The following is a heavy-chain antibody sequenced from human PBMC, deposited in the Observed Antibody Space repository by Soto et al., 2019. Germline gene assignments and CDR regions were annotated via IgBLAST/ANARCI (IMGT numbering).Heavy chain of an antibody. Sequence: QVQLVESGGGVVQPGRSLRLSCAASRFTFSNYGMQWVRQAPGKGLERVAVISHDGTGKYYADSVKGRFTIPRDNFQNTLDLQMDSLRAEDTAVYYCAKERDTRSSSCFDSWGQRTLVTVSS. D-gene: IGHD5-18*01. CDR2: ISHDGTGK. V-gene: IGHV3-30*18. CDR1: RFTFSNYG. J-gene: IGHJ4*02. CDR3: AKERDTRSSSCFDS.